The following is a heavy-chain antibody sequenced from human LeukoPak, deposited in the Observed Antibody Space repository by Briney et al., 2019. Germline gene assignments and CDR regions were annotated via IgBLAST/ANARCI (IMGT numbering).Heavy chain of an antibody. D-gene: IGHD1-26*01. CDR2: FYTSGST. V-gene: IGHV4-61*02. CDR3: ARDEWELSFDY. Sequence: SQTLSLTCTVSGGSISSRSYYWSWIRQPAGKGLEWIGRFYTSGSTNYNPSLKSRVTISVDASKNQFSLRLSSVTAADTAVYYCARDEWELSFDYWGQGALVTVSS. J-gene: IGHJ4*02. CDR1: GGSISSRSYY.